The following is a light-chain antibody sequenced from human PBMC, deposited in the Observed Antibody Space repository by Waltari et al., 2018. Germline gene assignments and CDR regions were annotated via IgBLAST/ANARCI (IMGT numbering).Light chain of an antibody. CDR2: AAS. CDR1: QWVTSSY. J-gene: IGKJ4*01. Sequence: EIVLTQSPDTLSLSPGERATLSCRASQWVTSSYLAWYQQKPGQAPRLHIYAASARATGIPYRFSGSGSGTDFTLTINRLEPEDFAVYFCQQYGSSLVTFGGGTEVEIK. V-gene: IGKV3-20*01. CDR3: QQYGSSLVT.